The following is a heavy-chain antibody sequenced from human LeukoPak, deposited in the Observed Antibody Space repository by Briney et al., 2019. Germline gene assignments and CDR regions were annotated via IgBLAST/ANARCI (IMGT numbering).Heavy chain of an antibody. V-gene: IGHV4-59*08. Sequence: PSETLSLTCTVSGGSITSYYWSWIRQAPGKGLEWIGYIFHSGSTNYNPSLNSRVTISVDSSKDQFSLRMSSVTAADTAVYYCARHPSAMTGFDPWGQGSLVTVSS. CDR3: ARHPSAMTGFDP. J-gene: IGHJ5*02. D-gene: IGHD2-2*01. CDR1: GGSITSYY. CDR2: IFHSGST.